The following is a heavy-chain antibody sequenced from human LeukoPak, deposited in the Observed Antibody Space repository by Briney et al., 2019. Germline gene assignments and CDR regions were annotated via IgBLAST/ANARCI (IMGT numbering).Heavy chain of an antibody. CDR1: GFTFTNYW. CDR3: ARGGYYRYDY. V-gene: IGHV3-7*01. Sequence: GGSLRLSCVASGFTFTNYWMSWVRQAPGKGLEWVASLRQDASEIHYVDSVEGRFTISRDNAQRSVFLQMNRLRVEDTAVYYCARGGYYRYDYWGQGTLVTVFS. CDR2: LRQDASEI. D-gene: IGHD2-21*01. J-gene: IGHJ4*02.